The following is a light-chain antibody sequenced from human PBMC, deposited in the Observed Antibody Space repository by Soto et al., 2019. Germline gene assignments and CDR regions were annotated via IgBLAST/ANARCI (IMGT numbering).Light chain of an antibody. J-gene: IGKJ4*01. CDR1: QGIRND. CDR3: QQYDKLPLT. V-gene: IGKV1-6*01. Sequence: AIQMTQSPSSLSASVGDRVTITCRASQGIRNDLGWYQQKPGKAPKLLIYAASSLQSGVPSRFSGSGSGTDFTLTVSSLQPEDIATYYCQQYDKLPLTFGGGTEVEIK. CDR2: AAS.